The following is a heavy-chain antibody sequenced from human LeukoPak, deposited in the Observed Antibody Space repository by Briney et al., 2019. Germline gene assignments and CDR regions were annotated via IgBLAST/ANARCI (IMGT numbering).Heavy chain of an antibody. D-gene: IGHD3-10*01. Sequence: SETLSLTCTVSGGSISSGGYYWSWICQHPGKGLEWIGYIYYSGSTYYNPSLKSRVTISVDTSKNQFSLKLSSVTAADTAVYYCARDRPGGSGSYGSKPYYYGMDVWGQGTTVTVSS. CDR2: IYYSGST. V-gene: IGHV4-31*03. CDR1: GGSISSGGYY. J-gene: IGHJ6*02. CDR3: ARDRPGGSGSYGSKPYYYGMDV.